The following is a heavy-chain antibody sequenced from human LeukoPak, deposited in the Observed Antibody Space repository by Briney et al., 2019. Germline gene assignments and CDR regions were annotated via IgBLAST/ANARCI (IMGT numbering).Heavy chain of an antibody. CDR1: GFTFSSYA. J-gene: IGHJ6*03. Sequence: GGSLRLSCAASGFTFSSYAMSWVRQAPGKGLEWVSAISGRGGSTYYADSVRGRLTISRDNSKNTLYLQMNSLRAEDTAVYYCARGPQLTYFYYMDVXGKGTTVTVSS. CDR2: ISGRGGST. V-gene: IGHV3-23*01. CDR3: ARGPQLTYFYYMDV. D-gene: IGHD5-24*01.